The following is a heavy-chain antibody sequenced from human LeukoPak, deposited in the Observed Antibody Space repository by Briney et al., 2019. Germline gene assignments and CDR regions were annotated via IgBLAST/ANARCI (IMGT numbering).Heavy chain of an antibody. V-gene: IGHV3-11*01. Sequence: GGSLRLSCAASGFTFSDYYMSWIRQAPGRGLEWVSHISTSGSSIYYADSVKGRVTISRDNAKNSLYLQLNSLRAEDTAVYYCARDRKDSSSWEYYFDYWGQGTLVTVSS. D-gene: IGHD6-13*01. CDR3: ARDRKDSSSWEYYFDY. CDR2: ISTSGSSI. CDR1: GFTFSDYY. J-gene: IGHJ4*02.